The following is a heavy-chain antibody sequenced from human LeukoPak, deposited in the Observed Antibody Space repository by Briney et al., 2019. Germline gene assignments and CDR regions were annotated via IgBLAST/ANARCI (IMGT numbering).Heavy chain of an antibody. D-gene: IGHD3-16*01. Sequence: GGSLRLFCAASGFTFSNYWMGWVRQAPGKRPEWVANMNIDGSEKYYADSVKGRFSISRDNARNSLYLQMGNLRAEDTAVYFCARGGGLDVWGQGATVTVSS. J-gene: IGHJ6*02. CDR3: ARGGGLDV. CDR2: MNIDGSEK. CDR1: GFTFSNYW. V-gene: IGHV3-7*03.